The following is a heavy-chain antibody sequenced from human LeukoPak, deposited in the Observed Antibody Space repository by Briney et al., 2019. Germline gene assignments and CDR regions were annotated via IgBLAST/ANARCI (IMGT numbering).Heavy chain of an antibody. CDR1: QFTFRSDW. D-gene: IGHD6-6*01. V-gene: IGHV3-74*01. CDR3: ARYSSSSGGASHYLDY. Sequence: PGGSLRLSCAVCQFTFRSDWMHWVRQAPGKGLVWVSRISGDGSMTNYADSVKGRFTISRDNAKNTVYLQMNSLRAEDTAVYSCARYSSSSGGASHYLDYWGQGTLVTVSS. J-gene: IGHJ4*02. CDR2: ISGDGSMT.